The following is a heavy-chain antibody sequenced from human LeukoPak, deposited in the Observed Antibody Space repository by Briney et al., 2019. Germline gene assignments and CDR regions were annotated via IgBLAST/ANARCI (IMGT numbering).Heavy chain of an antibody. V-gene: IGHV3-30*02. CDR1: GFTFTSYG. J-gene: IGHJ4*02. CDR2: IRYDGSNK. Sequence: GGSLRLSCAASGFTFTSYGIHWVRQAPGKGLEWEAFIRYDGSNKYYADSVKGRFTISRDNSKNTLYLQMNSLRAEDTAVYYCAKDISGSWSIDYWGQGTLVTVSS. D-gene: IGHD6-13*01. CDR3: AKDISGSWSIDY.